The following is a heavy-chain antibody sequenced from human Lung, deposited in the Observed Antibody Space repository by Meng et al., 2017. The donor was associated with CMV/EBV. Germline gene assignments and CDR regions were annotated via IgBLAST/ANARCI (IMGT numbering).Heavy chain of an antibody. CDR1: GSNFSRYG. J-gene: IGHJ4*02. CDR3: AKCSSTSCRYFEY. V-gene: IGHV3-23*03. CDR2: MYSGGSST. Sequence: SCAASGSNFSRYGMSWVRQAPGKGLEWVSVMYSGGSSTFYADSVQGRFTISRDDSKNTLYLQMNSLRAEDTALYYCAKCSSTSCRYFEYGGQGTXVNGAS. D-gene: IGHD2-2*01.